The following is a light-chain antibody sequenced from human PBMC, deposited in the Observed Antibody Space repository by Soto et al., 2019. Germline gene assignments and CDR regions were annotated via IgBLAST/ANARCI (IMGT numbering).Light chain of an antibody. CDR1: SGDVGGYNY. CDR3: SSYTSSSTRV. V-gene: IGLV2-14*01. J-gene: IGLJ3*02. Sequence: QSALTQLASVSGSPGQSITISCTGTSGDVGGYNYVSWFQHHPGKAPKLMIYEVSNRPSGVSKRFSGSKSGNTASLTISGLQAEDEADYYCSSYTSSSTRVFGGGTKLTVL. CDR2: EVS.